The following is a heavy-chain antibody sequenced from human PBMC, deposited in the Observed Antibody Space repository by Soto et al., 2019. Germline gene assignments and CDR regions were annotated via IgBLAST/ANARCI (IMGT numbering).Heavy chain of an antibody. V-gene: IGHV1-18*01. CDR3: ARGTYKDF. Sequence: QVQLVQSGAEVKKPGASVKVSCKASGYTFITYGINWVRQAPGQGLEWMAWISAYNGNTYYAQNFQGRVTITTDTSTSTAYMELRSLRSDDTAIYYCARGTYKDFWGQGTLVTVFS. D-gene: IGHD1-1*01. J-gene: IGHJ4*02. CDR2: ISAYNGNT. CDR1: GYTFITYG.